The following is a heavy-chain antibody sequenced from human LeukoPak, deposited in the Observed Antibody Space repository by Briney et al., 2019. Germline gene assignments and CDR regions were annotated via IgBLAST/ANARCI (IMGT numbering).Heavy chain of an antibody. CDR2: IYYSGSI. D-gene: IGHD2-2*01. Sequence: SETLSLTCTVSGGSISSGDYHWSWIRQPPGKGLEWIGYIYYSGSIYYNPSLKSRVTISVDTSKNQFSLKLSSVTAADTAVYYCARFVVVPASLYYFDYWGQGTLVTVSS. V-gene: IGHV4-30-4*01. CDR1: GGSISSGDYH. J-gene: IGHJ4*02. CDR3: ARFVVVPASLYYFDY.